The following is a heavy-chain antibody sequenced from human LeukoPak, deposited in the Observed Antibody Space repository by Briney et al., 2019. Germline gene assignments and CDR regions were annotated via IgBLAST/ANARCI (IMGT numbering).Heavy chain of an antibody. CDR1: GFTFDDYA. D-gene: IGHD6-13*01. V-gene: IGHV3-9*01. Sequence: PGRSLRLSCAASGFTFDDYAMPWVRQAPGKGLEWVSGISWNSGSIGYADSVKGRFTISRDNAKNSLYLQMNSLRAEDTALYYCAKAGGIAAAASFDYWGQGTLVTVSS. J-gene: IGHJ4*02. CDR3: AKAGGIAAAASFDY. CDR2: ISWNSGSI.